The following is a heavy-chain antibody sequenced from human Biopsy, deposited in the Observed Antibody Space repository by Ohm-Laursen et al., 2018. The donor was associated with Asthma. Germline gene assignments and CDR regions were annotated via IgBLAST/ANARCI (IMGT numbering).Heavy chain of an antibody. V-gene: IGHV1-69*01. Sequence: SSVKVSCKTPGGTFSNFAISWVRQAPGQGLEWLGGNMTVFGTKNYSQKFQGRVTITADESTSTAYMEVTSLRSDDSAIYYCVRCQVGYSSGWSLLLKKIYYSGMDVWGQGTAVTVSS. J-gene: IGHJ6*02. CDR1: GGTFSNFA. D-gene: IGHD6-19*01. CDR2: NMTVFGTK. CDR3: VRCQVGYSSGWSLLLKKIYYSGMDV.